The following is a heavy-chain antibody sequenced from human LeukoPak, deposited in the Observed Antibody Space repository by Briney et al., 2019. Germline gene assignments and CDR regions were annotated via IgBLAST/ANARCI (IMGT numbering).Heavy chain of an antibody. CDR1: GYTFTSYD. Sequence: ASVKVSCKASGYTFTSYDINWVRQATGQGLEWMGWMNPNSGNTGYAQKFQGRVTITRNTPISTAYMEVSRLRSDDTAVYYCAPASSGRGWFDYWGQGTLVTVSS. CDR3: APASSGRGWFDY. D-gene: IGHD3-22*01. CDR2: MNPNSGNT. V-gene: IGHV1-8*03. J-gene: IGHJ4*02.